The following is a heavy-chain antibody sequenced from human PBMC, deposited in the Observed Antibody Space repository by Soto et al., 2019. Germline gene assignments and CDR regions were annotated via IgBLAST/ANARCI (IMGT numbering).Heavy chain of an antibody. CDR1: GYTFTSYY. CDR2: INPSCVST. D-gene: IGHD3-22*01. Sequence: ASVKVSCKASGYTFTSYYMHWVRQAPGQGLEWMGIINPSCVSTSYAQKFQGRVTMTRDSSTSTVFMELSSLSFEDTAVYYCARDSYDRTGTFDYWGQGTLVTVSS. V-gene: IGHV1-46*01. J-gene: IGHJ4*02. CDR3: ARDSYDRTGTFDY.